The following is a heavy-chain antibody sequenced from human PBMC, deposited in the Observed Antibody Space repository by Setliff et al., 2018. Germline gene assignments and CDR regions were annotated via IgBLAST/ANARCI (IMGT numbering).Heavy chain of an antibody. Sequence: ASVKVSCKASGYTFTSYAMHWVRQAPGQRLEWMGWINAGNGNTKYSQKFQGRVTITRDTSASTAYMELSSLRSEDTAVYYCARRGLIYSGYDKYYFDYWGQGTLVTVSS. CDR3: ARRGLIYSGYDKYYFDY. V-gene: IGHV1-3*01. CDR2: INAGNGNT. D-gene: IGHD5-12*01. CDR1: GYTFTSYA. J-gene: IGHJ4*02.